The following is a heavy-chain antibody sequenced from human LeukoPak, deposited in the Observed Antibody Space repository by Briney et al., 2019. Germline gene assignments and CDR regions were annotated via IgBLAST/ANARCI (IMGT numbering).Heavy chain of an antibody. V-gene: IGHV3-21*01. D-gene: IGHD2-21*01. CDR1: GFTFSSYS. J-gene: IGHJ6*02. CDR3: ARSIVSYYYYYGMDV. Sequence: PGGSLRLSCAASGFTFSSYSMNWVRQAPGKGPEWVSSISSSSSYIYYADSVKGRFTISRDNAKNSLYLQMNSLRAEDTAVYYCARSIVSYYYYYGMDVWGQGTTVTVSS. CDR2: ISSSSSYI.